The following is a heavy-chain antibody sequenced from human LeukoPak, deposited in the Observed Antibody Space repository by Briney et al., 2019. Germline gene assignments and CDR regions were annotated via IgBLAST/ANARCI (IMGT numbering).Heavy chain of an antibody. D-gene: IGHD3-22*01. CDR3: ARWAWYDSSGIAFDP. CDR2: MNPNSGNT. V-gene: IGHV1-8*03. CDR1: GYTFTSYD. J-gene: IGHJ5*02. Sequence: ASVKVSCKASGYTFTSYDINWVRQANGQGLEWMGWMNPNSGNTGYAQKFQGRVTITRNTSISTAYMELSSLRSEDTAVYYCARWAWYDSSGIAFDPWGQGTLVTVSS.